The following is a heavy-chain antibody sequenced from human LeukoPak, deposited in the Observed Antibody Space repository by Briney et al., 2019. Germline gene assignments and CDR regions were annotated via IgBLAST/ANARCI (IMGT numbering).Heavy chain of an antibody. CDR2: ISSSDSTI. CDR3: ARDYGGSSPFDY. D-gene: IGHD4-23*01. CDR1: GFTFSSYE. Sequence: GGSLRLSCAASGFTFSSYEMHWVRQAPGKGLEWVSYISSSDSTIYYANSVKGRFTISRDNAKNSLYLQMNSLRAEDTAVYYCARDYGGSSPFDYWGQGTLVTVSS. J-gene: IGHJ4*02. V-gene: IGHV3-48*03.